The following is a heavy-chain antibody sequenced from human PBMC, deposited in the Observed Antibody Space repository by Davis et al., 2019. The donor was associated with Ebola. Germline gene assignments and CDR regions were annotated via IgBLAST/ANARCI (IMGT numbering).Heavy chain of an antibody. CDR3: ARDLGSSWYRAVWFDP. CDR2: IIPIFGTA. Sequence: AASVKVSCKASGGTFSSYAISWVRQAPGQGLEWMGGIIPIFGTANYAQKFQGRVTITADESTSTAYMELSSLRSEDTAMYYCARDLGSSWYRAVWFDPWGQGTLVTVSS. V-gene: IGHV1-69*13. J-gene: IGHJ5*02. CDR1: GGTFSSYA. D-gene: IGHD6-13*01.